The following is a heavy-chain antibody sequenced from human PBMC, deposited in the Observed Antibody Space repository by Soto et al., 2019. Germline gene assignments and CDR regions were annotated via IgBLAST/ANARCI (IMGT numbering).Heavy chain of an antibody. Sequence: GGSLRLSCAASGFTFSSYAMSWVRQAPGRGLEWVSVISGSTDATYYADSVKGRFTISSDGSKNTLFLQMNSLRAEDTAVYFRAKGFTASCYSGYDYWGQGTLVTVSS. V-gene: IGHV3-23*01. J-gene: IGHJ4*02. CDR3: AKGFTASCYSGYDY. CDR2: ISGSTDAT. CDR1: GFTFSSYA. D-gene: IGHD2-15*01.